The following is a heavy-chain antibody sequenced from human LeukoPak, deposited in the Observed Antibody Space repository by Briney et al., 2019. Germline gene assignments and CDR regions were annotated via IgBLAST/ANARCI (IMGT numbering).Heavy chain of an antibody. CDR3: AKDSFSSR. V-gene: IGHV3-23*01. D-gene: IGHD2-2*01. CDR2: ISGSGVST. Sequence: PGGSLRLSCAASGFTFSSDSMTWVRQAPGKGLEWVSTISGSGVSTFYADSVKGRFTISRDNSKNTLYLHMNSLSAEDTAVYYCAKDSFSSRWGQGTLVTVSS. J-gene: IGHJ4*02. CDR1: GFTFSSDS.